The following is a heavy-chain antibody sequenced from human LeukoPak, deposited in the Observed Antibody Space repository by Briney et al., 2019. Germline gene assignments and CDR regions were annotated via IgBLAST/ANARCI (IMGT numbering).Heavy chain of an antibody. CDR1: GGSFSGYY. Sequence: SETLSLTCAVYGGSFSGYYWSWIRQPPGKGLEWIGEISHSGSTNYNPSLKSRVTISVDTSKNQFSLKLSSVTAADTAVYYCARSPYVWGQGTLVTVSS. CDR3: ARSPYV. CDR2: ISHSGST. V-gene: IGHV4-34*01. D-gene: IGHD2-8*01. J-gene: IGHJ4*02.